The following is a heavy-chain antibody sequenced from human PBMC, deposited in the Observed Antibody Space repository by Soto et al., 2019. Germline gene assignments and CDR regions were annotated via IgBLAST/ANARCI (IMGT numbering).Heavy chain of an antibody. V-gene: IGHV6-1*01. J-gene: IGHJ6*02. CDR2: TYYRSKWYN. D-gene: IGHD6-19*01. Sequence: QTLSLTCAISGDSVSSNSAAWNWIRQSPSRGLEWLGRTYYRSKWYNDYAVSVKSRITINPDTSKNQFSLQLNSVTPEDTAVYYCARDRIVWEQWLFHYYGMDVWGQGTTVTVSS. CDR3: ARDRIVWEQWLFHYYGMDV. CDR1: GDSVSSNSAA.